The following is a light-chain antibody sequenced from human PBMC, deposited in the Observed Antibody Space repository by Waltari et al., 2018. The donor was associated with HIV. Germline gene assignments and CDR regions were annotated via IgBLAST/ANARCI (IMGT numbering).Light chain of an antibody. Sequence: QSVLTQPRSVSGSLGQSVTITCTGTTSDLGGSDSVSWYQKHPDKAHKLIIYDITHRPAGVPDRFSSSKSGTTASLTISDLRAEDEAQYYCCSYGGSHTYYVFGTGTMVTV. CDR1: TSDLGGSDS. CDR3: CSYGGSHTYYV. J-gene: IGLJ1*01. V-gene: IGLV2-11*01. CDR2: DIT.